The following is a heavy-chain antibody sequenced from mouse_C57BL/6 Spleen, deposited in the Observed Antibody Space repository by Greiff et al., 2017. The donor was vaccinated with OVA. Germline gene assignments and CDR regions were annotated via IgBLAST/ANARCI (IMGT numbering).Heavy chain of an antibody. CDR2: IDPSDSYT. CDR3: ARGGNYGD. V-gene: IGHV1-50*01. J-gene: IGHJ2*01. Sequence: QVQLKQPGAELVKPGASVKLSCKASGYTFTSYWMQWVKQRPGQGLEWIGEIDPSDSYTNYNQKFKGKATLTVDTSSSTAYMQLSSLTSEDSAVYYCARGGNYGDWGQGTTLTVSS. D-gene: IGHD1-2*01. CDR1: GYTFTSYW.